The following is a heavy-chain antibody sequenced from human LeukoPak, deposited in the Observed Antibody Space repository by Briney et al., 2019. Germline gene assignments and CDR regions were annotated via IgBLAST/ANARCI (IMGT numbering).Heavy chain of an antibody. Sequence: SETLSLTCTVSGYSISSGYYWGWIRQPPGKGLEWIGSIYHSGSTYYNPSLKSRVTISVDTSKNQFSLKLSSVTAADTAVYYCARGPRVGRSVVVITTPFYWYFDLWGRGTLVTVSS. CDR2: IYHSGST. CDR3: ARGPRVGRSVVVITTPFYWYFDL. J-gene: IGHJ2*01. CDR1: GYSISSGYY. V-gene: IGHV4-38-2*02. D-gene: IGHD3-22*01.